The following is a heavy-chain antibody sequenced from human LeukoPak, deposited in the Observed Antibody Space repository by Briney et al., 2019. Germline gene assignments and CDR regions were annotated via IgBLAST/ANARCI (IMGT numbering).Heavy chain of an antibody. CDR1: GYTFTGYY. Sequence: GASVKVSCKASGYTFTGYYMHWVRQAPGQGLEWMGRINPNCGGTNYAQKFQGRVTMTRDTSISTAYMELSRLRSDDTAVYYCASHYYDSSGYYYDQKYLQHWGQGTLVTVSS. V-gene: IGHV1-2*06. CDR3: ASHYYDSSGYYYDQKYLQH. D-gene: IGHD3-22*01. J-gene: IGHJ1*01. CDR2: INPNCGGT.